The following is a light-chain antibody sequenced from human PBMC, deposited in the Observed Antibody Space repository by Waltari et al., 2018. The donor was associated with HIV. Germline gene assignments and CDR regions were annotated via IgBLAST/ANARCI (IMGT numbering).Light chain of an antibody. CDR1: SGLNVGPYR. CDR3: MIWHSSAWV. V-gene: IGLV5-45*01. J-gene: IGLJ3*02. CDR2: YKADSDK. Sequence: QAVLTQPASLSASPGASASLTCTLRSGLNVGPYRIYWYQQKPVSPPQYLLRYKADSDKQQGSGVPSRFSGSKDASANAGILLISGLQSEDEADYYCMIWHSSAWVFGGGTKLTVL.